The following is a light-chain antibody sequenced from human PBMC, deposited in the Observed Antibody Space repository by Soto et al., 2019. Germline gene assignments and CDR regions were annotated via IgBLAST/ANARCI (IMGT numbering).Light chain of an antibody. CDR2: GAS. J-gene: IGKJ4*01. CDR3: QQYDDWLRLT. Sequence: MTQSPSTLPVSPGERATLSGRASQSVNIYLAWYKQRPGQAPRLLIFGASSRATGIPARFSGSGSGTEFNLTISSLQSEDFAVYFCQQYDDWLRLTFGGGTKVDIK. CDR1: QSVNIY. V-gene: IGKV3D-15*01.